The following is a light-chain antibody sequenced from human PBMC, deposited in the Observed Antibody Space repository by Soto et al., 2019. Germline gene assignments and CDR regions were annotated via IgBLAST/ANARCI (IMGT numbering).Light chain of an antibody. CDR2: TNN. V-gene: IGLV1-44*01. Sequence: QSVLTQPPSASATPGQTVTISCSGSSSNIGRNTVNWYQQLPGTAPKLLIYTNNQRPSGVPDRFSGSKSGTSASLAISGLQSEDEAAYYCAAWDDSLNGSVFGTGTKLTVL. CDR3: AAWDDSLNGSV. CDR1: SSNIGRNT. J-gene: IGLJ1*01.